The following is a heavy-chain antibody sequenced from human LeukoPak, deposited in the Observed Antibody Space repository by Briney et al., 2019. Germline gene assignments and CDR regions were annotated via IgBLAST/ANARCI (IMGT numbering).Heavy chain of an antibody. V-gene: IGHV3-49*04. CDR2: IRRRAYGGTT. CDR3: SRDSHGDDVYDY. D-gene: IGHD1-1*01. Sequence: GGALRLSCEASGFTFSTYGMTWVRQAPGKGLEWVGFIRRRAYGGTTDYAASVKGRFTISIDDSKNIAFLQMNSLKTEDTAIYFCSRDSHGDDVYDYWGQGTLVTVSS. J-gene: IGHJ4*02. CDR1: GFTFSTYG.